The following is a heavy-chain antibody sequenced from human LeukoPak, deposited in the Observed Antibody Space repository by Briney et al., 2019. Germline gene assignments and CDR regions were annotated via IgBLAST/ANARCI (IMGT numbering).Heavy chain of an antibody. CDR2: IKSKAGGGTT. CDR3: TSGQIVAGEDFDY. J-gene: IGHJ4*02. Sequence: GGSLRLSFAASGFTFSNAWMNWVRQPPGKGLEWVGRIKSKAGGGTTDYAANVKGRFTISRDDSKETLYLQMNSVKTEDTAVYYCTSGQIVAGEDFDYWGQGTLVIVSS. V-gene: IGHV3-15*01. D-gene: IGHD5-12*01. CDR1: GFTFSNAW.